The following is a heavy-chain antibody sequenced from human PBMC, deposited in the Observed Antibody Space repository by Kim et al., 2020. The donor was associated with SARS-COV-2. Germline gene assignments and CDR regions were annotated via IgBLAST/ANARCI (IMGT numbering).Heavy chain of an antibody. D-gene: IGHD3-22*01. CDR3: ARVNRYYDSSGYYHGDAFDI. J-gene: IGHJ3*02. CDR1: GYTFTGYY. Sequence: ASVKVSCKASGYTFTGYYMHWVRQAPGQGLEWMGWINPNSGGTNYAQKFQGWVTMTRDTSISTAYMELSRLRSDDTAVYYCARVNRYYDSSGYYHGDAFDIWGQGTMVTVSS. CDR2: INPNSGGT. V-gene: IGHV1-2*04.